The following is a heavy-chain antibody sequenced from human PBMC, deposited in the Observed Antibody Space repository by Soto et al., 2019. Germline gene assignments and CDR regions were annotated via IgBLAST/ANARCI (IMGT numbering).Heavy chain of an antibody. J-gene: IGHJ6*02. CDR2: INPTGGGRT. Sequence: ASVQGACKASGYTFTSFYMPWVRLAPGQGLEWMGIINPTGGGRTTCAQNFPGRVTMTRDTSTSTVDMGLRSLRSEDTAMYHCAREWSAAGPVYGMDVWGQGTRVTVSS. CDR3: AREWSAAGPVYGMDV. CDR1: GYTFTSFY. D-gene: IGHD6-13*01. V-gene: IGHV1-46*01.